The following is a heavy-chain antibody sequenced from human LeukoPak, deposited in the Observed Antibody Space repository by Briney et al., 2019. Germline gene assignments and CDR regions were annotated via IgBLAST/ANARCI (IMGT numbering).Heavy chain of an antibody. CDR3: AKAERKFRHYSGSETYYRQGGLDF. V-gene: IGHV3-23*01. J-gene: IGHJ4*02. Sequence: GGSLRLSCAVSGFTFNNYSMAWVRQAPGKGLEWVALISGGGGHSYYAYSVQGRFTISRDNSKKTLSLQMNILRAEDTAVYYCAKAERKFRHYSGSETYYRQGGLDFWGQGTLVTVSS. CDR1: GFTFNNYS. D-gene: IGHD3-10*01. CDR2: ISGGGGHS.